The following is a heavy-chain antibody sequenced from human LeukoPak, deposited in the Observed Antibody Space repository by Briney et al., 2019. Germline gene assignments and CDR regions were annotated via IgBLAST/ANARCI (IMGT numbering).Heavy chain of an antibody. D-gene: IGHD3-22*01. CDR3: ARDPDYYDSSGYYEN. J-gene: IGHJ4*02. Sequence: GGSLRLSCAASGFTFSSYSMNWVRQDPGKGLEWVSSISSSSSYIYYADSVKGRFTISRDNAKNSLYLQMNSLRAEDTAVYYCARDPDYYDSSGYYENWGQGTLVTVSS. CDR1: GFTFSSYS. V-gene: IGHV3-21*01. CDR2: ISSSSSYI.